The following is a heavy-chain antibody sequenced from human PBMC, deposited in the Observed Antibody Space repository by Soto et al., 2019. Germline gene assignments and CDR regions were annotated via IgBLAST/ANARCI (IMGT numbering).Heavy chain of an antibody. V-gene: IGHV4-31*03. CDR2: IYYSGST. CDR1: GGSISSGGYY. Sequence: PSETLSLTCTVSGGSISSGGYYWSWIRQHPGKGLEWIGYIYYSGSTYYNPSLKSRVTISVDTSKNQFSLNLSSGTPDDTAVFYCARDTPPYGLDVWGQGTTVT. J-gene: IGHJ6*02. CDR3: ARDTPPYGLDV.